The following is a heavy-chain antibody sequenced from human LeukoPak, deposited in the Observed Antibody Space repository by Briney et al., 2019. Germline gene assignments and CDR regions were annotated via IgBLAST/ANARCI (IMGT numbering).Heavy chain of an antibody. CDR2: ISYDGSNK. CDR1: GFTFSSYG. J-gene: IGHJ4*02. V-gene: IGHV3-30*18. CDR3: AKDRTGYCSGGSCYPVDY. D-gene: IGHD2-15*01. Sequence: GRSLRLSCAASGFTFSSYGMHWVRQAPGKGLEWVAVISYDGSNKYYADSVKGRFTISRDNSKNTLYLQMNSLRAEDTAVYYCAKDRTGYCSGGSCYPVDYWGQGTLVTVSS.